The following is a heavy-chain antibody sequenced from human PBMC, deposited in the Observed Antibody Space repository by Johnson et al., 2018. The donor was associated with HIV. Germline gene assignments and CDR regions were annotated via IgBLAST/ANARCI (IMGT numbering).Heavy chain of an antibody. V-gene: IGHV3-30*04. CDR2: ISYDGSNK. J-gene: IGHJ3*02. CDR3: SGGRSSSATAAFES. CDR1: GFTFSDHA. D-gene: IGHD6-6*01. Sequence: VQLVESGGGVVQPGRSLRLSCAASGFTFSDHAMHWVRQAPGKGLEWVAVISYDGSNKYFADSVKGRFTISIDNSKNTLYLQMKSLRGEDTAVYSLSGGRSSSATAAFESWGQGTMVTVSS.